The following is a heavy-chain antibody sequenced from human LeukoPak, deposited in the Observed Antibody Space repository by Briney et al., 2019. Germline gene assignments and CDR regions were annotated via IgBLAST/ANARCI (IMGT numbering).Heavy chain of an antibody. D-gene: IGHD4-17*01. V-gene: IGHV4-39*07. Sequence: SETLSLTCTVSGGSISSSSYYWGWIRQPPGKGLEWIGSIYHSGSTYYNPSLKSRVTISVDTSKNQFSLKLSSVTAADTAVYYCARDLDSWTTGRRFDPWGQGTLVTVSS. CDR3: ARDLDSWTTGRRFDP. CDR1: GGSISSSSYY. J-gene: IGHJ5*02. CDR2: IYHSGST.